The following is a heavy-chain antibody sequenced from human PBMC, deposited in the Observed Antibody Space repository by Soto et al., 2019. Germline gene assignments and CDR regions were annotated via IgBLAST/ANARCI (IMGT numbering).Heavy chain of an antibody. V-gene: IGHV2-5*02. CDR3: AHTQGVGGLNDF. CDR2: LYWDDDE. Sequence: QITLKESGPTLVKPTQTLTLTCTFSGFSLTTGGVGVCWIRQPPGKALEWLALLYWDDDERYSPSLRYRLTITKDSSKNQVVLTMANMDPVDTATYFCAHTQGVGGLNDFWGQGTLVTVSS. D-gene: IGHD3-16*01. CDR1: GFSLTTGGVG. J-gene: IGHJ4*02.